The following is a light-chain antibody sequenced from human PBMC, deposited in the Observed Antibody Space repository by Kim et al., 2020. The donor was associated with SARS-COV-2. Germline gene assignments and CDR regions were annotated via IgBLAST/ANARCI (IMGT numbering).Light chain of an antibody. Sequence: QSITISCTGTSSDVGGYNYVSWYQQHPGKAPKLMIYDVSNRPSGVSNRVSGSKSGNTASLTISGLQAEDEADYYCSSYTSSSTLVVFGGGTKLTVL. J-gene: IGLJ2*01. V-gene: IGLV2-14*03. CDR2: DVS. CDR3: SSYTSSSTLVV. CDR1: SSDVGGYNY.